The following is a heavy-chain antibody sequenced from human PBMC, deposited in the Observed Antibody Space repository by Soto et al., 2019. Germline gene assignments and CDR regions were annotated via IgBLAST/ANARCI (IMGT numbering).Heavy chain of an antibody. D-gene: IGHD3-10*01. J-gene: IGHJ4*02. CDR2: ISYDGSNK. CDR3: ATDYYGSGSYYSDY. Sequence: GGSLRLSCAASGFTFSSYAMHWVRQAPGKGLEWVAVISYDGSNKYYADSVKGRFTISRDNSKNTLYLQMNSLRAEDTAVYYCATDYYGSGSYYSDYSGQGTLVTVS. V-gene: IGHV3-30-3*01. CDR1: GFTFSSYA.